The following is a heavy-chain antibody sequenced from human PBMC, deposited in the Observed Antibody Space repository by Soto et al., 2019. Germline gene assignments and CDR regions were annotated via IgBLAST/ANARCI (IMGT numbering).Heavy chain of an antibody. J-gene: IGHJ5*02. CDR2: IYYSGST. CDR3: ARAFDYYGAKWFHP. CDR1: CTSISSYY. Sequence: ETLVPTYTFSCTSISSYYWRWIQPPGGEGLEWSGYIYYSGSTNYNPSPKSRVTISVDTSKNQFSLKLSSVTAADTAVYYCARAFDYYGAKWFHPWGQGSLVTVS. D-gene: IGHD3-10*01. V-gene: IGHV4-59*01.